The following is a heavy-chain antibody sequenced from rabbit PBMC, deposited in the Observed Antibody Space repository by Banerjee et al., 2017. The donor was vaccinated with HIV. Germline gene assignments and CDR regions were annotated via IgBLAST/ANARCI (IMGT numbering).Heavy chain of an antibody. Sequence: ELVESGGGLVQPGESLKLSCKASGFDFSYNAMCWVRQAPGKRPEWIACIYIDDGSSYYATWVNGRFTISRSTSLNTVTLQMTSLTAADTATYFCARDSSGWGAGYFELWGQGTLVTVS. CDR1: GFDFSYNA. D-gene: IGHD4-1*01. V-gene: IGHV1S47*01. CDR3: ARDSSGWGAGYFEL. J-gene: IGHJ4*01. CDR2: IYIDDGSS.